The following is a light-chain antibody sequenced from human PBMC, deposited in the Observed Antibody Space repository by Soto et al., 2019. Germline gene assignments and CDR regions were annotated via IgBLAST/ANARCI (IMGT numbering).Light chain of an antibody. CDR1: QSVNSNY. Sequence: EIVLTXSPGTLSLSPXXXATLSCRASQSVNSNYLAWYQRKPGQAPMLLIYGASNRATDIPYRFSASGSGTDFTLTITRLEAEDFAVYYCQQYDSTPPTFGQGTKVEVK. CDR2: GAS. J-gene: IGKJ1*01. CDR3: QQYDSTPPT. V-gene: IGKV3-20*01.